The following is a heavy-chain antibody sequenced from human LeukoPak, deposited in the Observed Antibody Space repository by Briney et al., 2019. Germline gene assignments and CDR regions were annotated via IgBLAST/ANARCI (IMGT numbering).Heavy chain of an antibody. V-gene: IGHV3-21*01. CDR3: ASNSWSYGLDDFDI. CDR1: GYTLKLYY. J-gene: IGHJ3*02. CDR2: ISSSSSYI. Sequence: NPGGSLRLSYAPSGYTLKLYYVNCARQAPGKGLEWVSSISSSSSYIYYADSVVSRFTISRDNAKNSLYLQMNSLRAEDTAVYYCASNSWSYGLDDFDIWGQGTMVTVSS. D-gene: IGHD1-26*01.